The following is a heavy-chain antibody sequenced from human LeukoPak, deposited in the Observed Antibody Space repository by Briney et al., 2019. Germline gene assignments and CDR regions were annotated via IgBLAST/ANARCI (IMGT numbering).Heavy chain of an antibody. Sequence: SETLSLTCAVYGGSFSGYYWSWIRQPPGKGLEWTGEINHSGSTNYNPSLKSRVTISVDTSKNQFSLKLSSVTAADTAVYYCARFGYYDSSGFRPRVDYWGQGTLVTVSS. CDR3: ARFGYYDSSGFRPRVDY. CDR1: GGSFSGYY. CDR2: INHSGST. D-gene: IGHD3-22*01. J-gene: IGHJ4*02. V-gene: IGHV4-34*01.